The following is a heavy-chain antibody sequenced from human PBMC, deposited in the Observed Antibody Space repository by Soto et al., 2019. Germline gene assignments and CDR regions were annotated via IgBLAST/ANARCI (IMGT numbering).Heavy chain of an antibody. V-gene: IGHV4-4*07. CDR3: AREVMGGTRSLDY. Sequence: SETLSLTCTVSGSSVSWFYWSWIRQPAGKGLEWIGHVYSTGSTNYNPSLKSRVTMSADTSKSQFSLELSSVTAADTAVYYCAREVMGGTRSLDYWGQGILVTVSS. CDR2: VYSTGST. CDR1: GSSVSWFY. D-gene: IGHD1-26*01. J-gene: IGHJ4*02.